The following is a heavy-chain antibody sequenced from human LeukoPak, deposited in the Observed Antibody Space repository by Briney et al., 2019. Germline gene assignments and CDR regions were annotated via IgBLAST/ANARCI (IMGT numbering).Heavy chain of an antibody. J-gene: IGHJ6*04. V-gene: IGHV4-61*01. CDR1: GGSVSSGSYY. D-gene: IGHD3-9*01. Sequence: SETLSLTCTVSGGSVSSGSYYWSWIRQPPGKGLEWIGYIYYSGSTNYNPSLKSRVTISVDTSKNQFSLKLSSVTAADTAVYYCASLLRYFDWLLAPSYYCGMDVWGKGTTVTVSS. CDR3: ASLLRYFDWLLAPSYYCGMDV. CDR2: IYYSGST.